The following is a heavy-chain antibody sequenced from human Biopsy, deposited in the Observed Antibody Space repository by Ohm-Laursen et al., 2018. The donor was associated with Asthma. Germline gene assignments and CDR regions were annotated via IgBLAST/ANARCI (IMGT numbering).Heavy chain of an antibody. J-gene: IGHJ3*02. CDR2: ISKDASTQ. CDR1: GFSFSNLA. D-gene: IGHD1-1*01. Sequence: SSLRLSCAAFGFSFSNLAIHWVRQAPGKGLEWVGVISKDASTQDYADSVKGRFTMARDNSKNTLDLQMNSLREEDTAVYYCVRDGTDDAFDIWGQGTVVSVSS. CDR3: VRDGTDDAFDI. V-gene: IGHV3-30*01.